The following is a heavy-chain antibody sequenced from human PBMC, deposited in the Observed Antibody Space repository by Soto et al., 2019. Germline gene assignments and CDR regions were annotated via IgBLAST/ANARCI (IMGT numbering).Heavy chain of an antibody. Sequence: QVQLVQSGAEVKKPGSSVKVSCKASGGTFSSYAISWVRQAPGQGLEWMGGIIPIFGTANYAQKFQGRVTITADKSPSTAYMELSSLRSEDTAVYYCARAQGVRYSSGWYGGEYYFDYWCQGPLVTVSS. D-gene: IGHD6-19*01. CDR2: IIPIFGTA. CDR1: GGTFSSYA. J-gene: IGHJ4*02. CDR3: ARAQGVRYSSGWYGGEYYFDY. V-gene: IGHV1-69*06.